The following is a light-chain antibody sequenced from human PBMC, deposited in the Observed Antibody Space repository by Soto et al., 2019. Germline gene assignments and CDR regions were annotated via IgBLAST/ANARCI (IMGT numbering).Light chain of an antibody. CDR2: DVG. CDR3: TSYEV. J-gene: IGLJ1*01. CDR1: SSDVGGYNY. Sequence: QSALTQPAYVSGSPGQSITISCTGSSSDVGGYNYVSWYQQHPGKAPKLMIYDVGVRPSGVSNRFSGSKSGNTASLTISGLQAEDEADYYCTSYEVFGTGTKVTVL. V-gene: IGLV2-14*03.